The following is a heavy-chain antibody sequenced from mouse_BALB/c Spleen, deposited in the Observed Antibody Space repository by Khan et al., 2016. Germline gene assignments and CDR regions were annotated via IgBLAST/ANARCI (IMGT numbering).Heavy chain of an antibody. CDR2: INPSNGGT. CDR3: TRAGDYDKTRSAY. D-gene: IGHD2-4*01. CDR1: GYTFTSYY. Sequence: QVQLQQSGAELVKPGASVKLSCKASGYTFTSYYMYWVKQRPGQGLEWIGEINPSNGGTNFNEKFKSKATLTVDKSSSTAYMQLSSLTSEDSAVYYCTRAGDYDKTRSAYWGQGTLVTVSA. V-gene: IGHV1S81*02. J-gene: IGHJ3*01.